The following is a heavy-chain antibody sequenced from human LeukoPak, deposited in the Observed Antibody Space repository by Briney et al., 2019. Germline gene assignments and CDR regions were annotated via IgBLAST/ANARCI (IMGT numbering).Heavy chain of an antibody. Sequence: ASVKVSCKASGYTFTSYGISWVRQAPGQGLEWMGWIGPYNGNTNYAQNLQGRVAMTTDTSTSTAYMELGSLGSDDTAVYYCARDQDSLVRGVIGYWGQGTLVTVSS. V-gene: IGHV1-18*01. CDR1: GYTFTSYG. D-gene: IGHD3-10*01. CDR3: ARDQDSLVRGVIGY. CDR2: IGPYNGNT. J-gene: IGHJ4*02.